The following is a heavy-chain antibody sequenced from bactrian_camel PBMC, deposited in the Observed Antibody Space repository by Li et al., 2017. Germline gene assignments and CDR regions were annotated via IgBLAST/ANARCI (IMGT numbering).Heavy chain of an antibody. D-gene: IGHD2*01. V-gene: IGHV3S55*01. J-gene: IGHJ4*01. CDR3: ATLLTYCSGDYCASSDY. Sequence: HVQLVESGGGSVRAGGSLRLSCALSRYTSRYCMGWFRQTPGKEREGVAVIDGTGKTRYGESVKGRFTISRDNAKKTMYLQMNSLKSEDTALFYCATLLTYCSGDYCASSDYWGQGTQVTVS. CDR1: RYTSRYC. CDR2: IDGTGKT.